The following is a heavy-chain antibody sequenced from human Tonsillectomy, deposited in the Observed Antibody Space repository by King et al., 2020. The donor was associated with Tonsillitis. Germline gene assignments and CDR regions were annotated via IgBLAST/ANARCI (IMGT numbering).Heavy chain of an antibody. CDR2: IRYDGGNK. CDR1: GFTFSTYG. V-gene: IGHV3-30*02. Sequence: VQLVESGGGVVQPGGSLRLSCAASGFTFSTYGMHWVRQAPGKGLEWVAYIRYDGGNKKYADSVKGRFTISRDNSKNTLYLQINSLRAEDTAVYNCAKDEPTGYFDLWGRGTLVTVSS. J-gene: IGHJ2*01. CDR3: AKDEPTGYFDL. D-gene: IGHD1-1*01.